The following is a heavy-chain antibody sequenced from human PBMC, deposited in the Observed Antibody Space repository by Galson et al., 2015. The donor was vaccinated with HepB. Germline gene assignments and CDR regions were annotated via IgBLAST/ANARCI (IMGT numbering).Heavy chain of an antibody. V-gene: IGHV4-59*01. CDR3: AREWERGDAFDI. CDR1: GGSISSYY. D-gene: IGHD1-26*01. CDR2: IYYSGST. Sequence: ETLSLTCTVSGGSISSYYWSWIRQPPGKGLEWIGYIYYSGSTNYNPSLKSRVTISVDTSKNQFSLKLSSVTAADTAVYYCAREWERGDAFDIWGQGTMVTVSS. J-gene: IGHJ3*02.